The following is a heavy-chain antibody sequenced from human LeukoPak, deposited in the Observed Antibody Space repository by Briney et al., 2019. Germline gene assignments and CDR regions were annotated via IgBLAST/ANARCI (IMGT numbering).Heavy chain of an antibody. J-gene: IGHJ2*01. CDR3: ARLRWEITHYWYFDL. V-gene: IGHV3-23*01. D-gene: IGHD4-23*01. Sequence: QPGGSLRLSCAASGFTFSSYPMSWVRQAPGKGLEWVSAISPSGGSIYFSDSVRGRFTISRDNSKNTVYVQMNSLRAEDTAVYYCARLRWEITHYWYFDLWGRGTLVTVSS. CDR2: ISPSGGSI. CDR1: GFTFSSYP.